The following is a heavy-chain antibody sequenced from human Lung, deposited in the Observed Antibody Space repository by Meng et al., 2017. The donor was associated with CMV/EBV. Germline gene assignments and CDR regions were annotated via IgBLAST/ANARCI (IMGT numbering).Heavy chain of an antibody. CDR2: IIPIFGTA. CDR3: ARFVYRPPHYYYGMDV. V-gene: IGHV1-69*05. J-gene: IGHJ6*02. Sequence: SVKVSCKASGGTFSSYAISWVRQAPGQGLEWMGGIIPIFGTANYAQKFQGRVTITTDESTSTAYMELSSLRSEDTAVYYCARFVYRPPHYYYGMDVWGQGXTVTVSS. CDR1: GGTFSSYA. D-gene: IGHD3-16*01.